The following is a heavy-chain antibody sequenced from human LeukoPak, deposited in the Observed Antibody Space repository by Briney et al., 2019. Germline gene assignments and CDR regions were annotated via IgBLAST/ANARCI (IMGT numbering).Heavy chain of an antibody. CDR3: ARGSRYRRNYFDY. J-gene: IGHJ4*02. CDR1: GGSFSGYY. D-gene: IGHD1-14*01. CDR2: INHSGST. Sequence: SETLSLTCAVYGGSFSGYYWSWIRQPPGKGLEWIGEINHSGSTNYNPSLKSRVTISVDTSKNQFSLKLSSVTAADTAVYYCARGSRYRRNYFDYWGQGTLVTVSS. V-gene: IGHV4-34*01.